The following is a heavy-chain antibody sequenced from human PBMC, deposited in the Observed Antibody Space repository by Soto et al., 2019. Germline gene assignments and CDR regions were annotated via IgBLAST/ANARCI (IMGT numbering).Heavy chain of an antibody. D-gene: IGHD3-22*01. Sequence: QVQLVESGGGVVQPGRSLRLSCAASGFTFSSYGMHWVRQAPGKGLEWVAVISYDGSNKYYADSVKGRFTISRDNSKNKLYLQMNSLRAEDTAVDYCAKEWVYDSSGWSFDYWGQGTLVTVSS. CDR3: AKEWVYDSSGWSFDY. J-gene: IGHJ4*02. CDR2: ISYDGSNK. CDR1: GFTFSSYG. V-gene: IGHV3-30*18.